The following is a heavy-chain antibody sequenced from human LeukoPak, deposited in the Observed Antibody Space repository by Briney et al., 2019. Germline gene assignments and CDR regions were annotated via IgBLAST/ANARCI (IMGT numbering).Heavy chain of an antibody. CDR2: INPNSGGT. V-gene: IGHV1-2*02. Sequence: ASVKVSCKASGYTFTGYYMHWVRQAPGQGLEWMGWINPNSGGTNYAQKFQGRVTMTRDTSISTAYMELSRLRSDDTAVYYCARDLGSSWYATDAFDIWGQGTMVTVSS. D-gene: IGHD6-13*01. J-gene: IGHJ3*02. CDR3: ARDLGSSWYATDAFDI. CDR1: GYTFTGYY.